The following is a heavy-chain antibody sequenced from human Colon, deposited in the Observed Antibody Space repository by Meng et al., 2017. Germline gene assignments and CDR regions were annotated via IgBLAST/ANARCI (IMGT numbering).Heavy chain of an antibody. D-gene: IGHD5-18*01. V-gene: IGHV1-3*01. CDR3: AKSGIQLWLDY. CDR2: INVGNGYT. Sequence: QVQLVQSGAELKKPGASVKVSCKASGYTFTSYSMHWVRQAPGQRLEWMGWINVGNGYTRYSQKFQGRITITRDTSANTAYMELSSLRPEDTAVYYCAKSGIQLWLDYWGQGTLVTVSS. J-gene: IGHJ4*02. CDR1: GYTFTSYS.